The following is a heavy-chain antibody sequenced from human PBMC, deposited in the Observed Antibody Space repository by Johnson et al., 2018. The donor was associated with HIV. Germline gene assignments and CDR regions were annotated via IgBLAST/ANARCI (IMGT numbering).Heavy chain of an antibody. D-gene: IGHD2-15*01. CDR3: AGDAPYCCGGTCYSDAFDI. J-gene: IGHJ3*02. CDR1: GFTFSNFW. V-gene: IGHV3-7*01. Sequence: EMQLVESGGGVVQPGGSLRLSCAASGFTFSNFWMRWVRQAPGRGLEWVANIKQDGSDKYYVDSVQGRFTISRDNCKRPLYVEMNSLRAEDTAVYYCAGDAPYCCGGTCYSDAFDIWGQGTMVTVSS. CDR2: IKQDGSDK.